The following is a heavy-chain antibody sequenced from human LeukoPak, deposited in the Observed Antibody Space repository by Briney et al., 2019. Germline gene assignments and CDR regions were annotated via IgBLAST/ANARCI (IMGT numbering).Heavy chain of an antibody. CDR2: INPNSGGT. D-gene: IGHD2-15*01. J-gene: IGHJ5*02. CDR3: ARPHCSGGSCPNWFDP. CDR1: GYTFTSYG. Sequence: ASVKVSCKASGYTFTSYGISWVRQAPGQGLEWMGWINPNSGGTNYAQKFQGRVTMTRDTSISTAYMELSRLRSDDTAVYYCARPHCSGGSCPNWFDPWGQGTLVTVSS. V-gene: IGHV1-2*02.